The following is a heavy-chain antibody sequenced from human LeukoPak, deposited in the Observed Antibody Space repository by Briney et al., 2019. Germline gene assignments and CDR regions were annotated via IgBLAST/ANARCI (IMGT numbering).Heavy chain of an antibody. CDR3: ARAHSMADNSGGLAP. J-gene: IGHJ5*02. Sequence: GASVKVSCKTSGDTFTRNWMHWIRQSPGQGLEWMGVINPTGDYTMYAQKFQGRVTVTRDMSSSTDYMELGSLRSEDTAVYYCARAHSMADNSGGLAPGGQGTLVTVSS. CDR1: GDTFTRNW. V-gene: IGHV1-46*01. D-gene: IGHD3-10*01. CDR2: INPTGDYT.